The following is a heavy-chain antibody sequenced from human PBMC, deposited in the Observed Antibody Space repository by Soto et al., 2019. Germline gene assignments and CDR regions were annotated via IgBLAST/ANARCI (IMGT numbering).Heavy chain of an antibody. J-gene: IGHJ5*02. Sequence: QVQLVQSGAEVKKPGPSVKVSCKASGGTFSSYIISWVRQAPGQGLEWMGGSIPFFGTTDYAQKFQDRVTITADESTNTAYMERSSLRSEDTAIYYCARAYASNKYWFDPWGQGTLVTVSS. CDR2: SIPFFGTT. V-gene: IGHV1-69*01. CDR3: ARAYASNKYWFDP. D-gene: IGHD2-2*01. CDR1: GGTFSSYI.